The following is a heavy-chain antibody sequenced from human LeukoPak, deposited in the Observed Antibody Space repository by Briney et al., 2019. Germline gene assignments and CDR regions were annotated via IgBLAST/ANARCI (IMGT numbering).Heavy chain of an antibody. CDR2: IYSGGST. CDR3: ARGPGIYYYGMDV. Sequence: GGSLRLSCAASGFTVSSNYMNWVRQAPGKGLEWVSVIYSGGSTYYADSVKGKFTISRDNSKNTVYLQMNSLRAEDTAVYFCARGPGIYYYGMDVWGQGTTVTVSS. J-gene: IGHJ6*02. V-gene: IGHV3-66*01. CDR1: GFTVSSNY.